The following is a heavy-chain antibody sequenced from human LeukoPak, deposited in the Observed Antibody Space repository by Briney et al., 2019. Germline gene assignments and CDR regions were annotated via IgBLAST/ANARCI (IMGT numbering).Heavy chain of an antibody. CDR1: GGSISSSSYY. V-gene: IGHV4-39*01. CDR3: ARRNTGYYDFWSGYHTLNWFDP. Sequence: PSETLSLTCTVSGGSISSSSYYWGWIRQPPGKGLEWIVSIYYSGSTYYNPSLKSRVTISVDTSKNQFSLKLSSVTAADTAVYYCARRNTGYYDFWSGYHTLNWFDPWGQGTLVTVSS. D-gene: IGHD3-3*01. J-gene: IGHJ5*02. CDR2: IYYSGST.